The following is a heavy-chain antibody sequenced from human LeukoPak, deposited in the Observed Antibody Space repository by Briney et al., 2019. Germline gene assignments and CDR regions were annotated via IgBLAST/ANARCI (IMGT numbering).Heavy chain of an antibody. J-gene: IGHJ3*02. D-gene: IGHD6-19*01. CDR1: GFTFTAYW. Sequence: AGGSLRLSCAASGFTFTAYWMHWVRQAPGKGLVWVSRINTDGSCTYYADSVKGRFTISRDNAKNTLYLQMNSLRAEDTGVYYCASALAGTRNALDIWGQGTMVTVSS. V-gene: IGHV3-74*01. CDR2: INTDGSCT. CDR3: ASALAGTRNALDI.